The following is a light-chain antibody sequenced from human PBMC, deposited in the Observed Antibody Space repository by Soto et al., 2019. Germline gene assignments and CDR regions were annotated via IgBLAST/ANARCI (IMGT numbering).Light chain of an antibody. CDR1: QGIRTD. J-gene: IGKJ4*02. CDR3: LQHNSYPLT. V-gene: IGKV1-17*01. CDR2: AAS. Sequence: DIQMTQSPSSLSASVGDRVTIPCRARQGIRTDLGWYQQKPGKAPTRLIYAASSLQSGVPSRVSGSGSGTEFTLTISSLQPEDLATYYWLQHNSYPLTFGGGTKVEIK.